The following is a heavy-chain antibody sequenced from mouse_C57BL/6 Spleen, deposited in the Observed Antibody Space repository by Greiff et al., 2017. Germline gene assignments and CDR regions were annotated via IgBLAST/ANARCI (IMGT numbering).Heavy chain of an antibody. CDR1: GYTFTSYG. V-gene: IGHV1-81*01. J-gene: IGHJ2*01. Sequence: QVQLQQSGAELARPGASVKLSCKASGYTFTSYGISWVKQRTGQGLEWIGEIYPRSGNTYYNEKFKGKATLTADKSSSTAYMELRSLTSEDSAVYFCARNPTTVVAGDYFDYWGQGTTLTVSS. D-gene: IGHD1-1*01. CDR3: ARNPTTVVAGDYFDY. CDR2: IYPRSGNT.